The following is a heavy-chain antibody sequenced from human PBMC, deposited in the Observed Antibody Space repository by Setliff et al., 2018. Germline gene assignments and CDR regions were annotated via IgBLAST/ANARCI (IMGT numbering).Heavy chain of an antibody. CDR3: ARGEHIVSGDFYHYIDV. D-gene: IGHD2-15*01. CDR2: INPNAGNI. V-gene: IGHV1-2*02. J-gene: IGHJ6*03. Sequence: EASVKVSCKASGYTFTAYYIHWVRQAPGQGLEWMGWINPNAGNINYIQKFQGRVTMTRDTSISTAYMELRRLKSDDTAVYYCARGEHIVSGDFYHYIDVWGKGTTVTVSS. CDR1: GYTFTAYY.